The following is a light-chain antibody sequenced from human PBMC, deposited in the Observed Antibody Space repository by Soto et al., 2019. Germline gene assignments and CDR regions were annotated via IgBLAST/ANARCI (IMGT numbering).Light chain of an antibody. Sequence: EIVMTQSPVTLSVSPGERATLSCRASQSVSSNLAWYQQKPGQAPRLLIYGASTRATGVPARFSGSGSGTECTLTISSLQSEDFAVYYCQHYSNWPPWTFGQGTKVEIK. CDR3: QHYSNWPPWT. CDR1: QSVSSN. CDR2: GAS. V-gene: IGKV3-15*01. J-gene: IGKJ1*01.